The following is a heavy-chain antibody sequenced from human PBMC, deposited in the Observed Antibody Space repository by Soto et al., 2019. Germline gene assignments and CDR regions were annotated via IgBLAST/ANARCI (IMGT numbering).Heavy chain of an antibody. Sequence: PGGSLRLSCAASGFTFSSYSMNWVRQAPGKGLEWVSYNSSSSSTIYYADSVKGRFTISRDNAKNSLYLQMNSLRDEDTAVYYCARDRGSRWYNWFDPWGQGTLVTVSS. CDR1: GFTFSSYS. V-gene: IGHV3-48*02. CDR2: NSSSSSTI. J-gene: IGHJ5*02. CDR3: ARDRGSRWYNWFDP. D-gene: IGHD2-15*01.